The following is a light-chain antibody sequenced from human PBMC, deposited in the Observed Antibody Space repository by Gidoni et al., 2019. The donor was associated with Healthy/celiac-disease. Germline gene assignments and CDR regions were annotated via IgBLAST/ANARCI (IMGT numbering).Light chain of an antibody. Sequence: SYVLTQPPSVPVSPGQTASITCSGDKLGDKYACWYQQKPGQSHVLVIYQDSKRPSGIPERFSGSNSGNTATLTISGTQAMDEADYYCQAWDSSTVVFGGGTKLTVL. J-gene: IGLJ2*01. CDR3: QAWDSSTVV. CDR2: QDS. V-gene: IGLV3-1*01. CDR1: KLGDKY.